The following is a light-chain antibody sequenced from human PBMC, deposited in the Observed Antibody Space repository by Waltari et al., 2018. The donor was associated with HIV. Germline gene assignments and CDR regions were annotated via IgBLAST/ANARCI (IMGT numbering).Light chain of an antibody. CDR3: CSYAGSSTVI. J-gene: IGLJ2*01. Sequence: QSALTQPASVSGSPGQSITISCTGTSSDVGGYNYVSWYQQPPGKAPKLWIYDVTKPPSWVSNRLSCSKSGNTASLTISGLQAEDEAAYYCCSYAGSSTVIFGGGTKLTVL. CDR2: DVT. CDR1: SSDVGGYNY. V-gene: IGLV2-23*02.